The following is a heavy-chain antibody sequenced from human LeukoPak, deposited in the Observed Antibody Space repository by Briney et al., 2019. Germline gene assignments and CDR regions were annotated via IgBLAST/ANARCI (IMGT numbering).Heavy chain of an antibody. CDR2: IYYSGST. V-gene: IGHV4-59*01. CDR3: AKDLSKWELAALDY. D-gene: IGHD1-26*01. CDR1: GGSISSYY. J-gene: IGHJ4*02. Sequence: TSETLSLTCTVSGGSISSYYWSWIRQPPGKGLEWIGYIYYSGSTNYNPSLKSRVTISVDTSNNQFSLKLSSVTAADTAVYYCAKDLSKWELAALDYWGQGTLVTVSS.